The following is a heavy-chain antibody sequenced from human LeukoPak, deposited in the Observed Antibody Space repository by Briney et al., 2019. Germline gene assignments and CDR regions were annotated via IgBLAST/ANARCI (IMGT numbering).Heavy chain of an antibody. D-gene: IGHD3-10*01. CDR2: ISWDGGRT. CDR3: AKDKFDGSGSYYFDY. J-gene: IGHJ4*02. CDR1: GFTFAYYA. V-gene: IGHV3-43D*03. Sequence: GGSLRLSCSASGFTFAYYAMHSVRQAPGKGLESVSLISWDGGRTYYAASVEGRFTISRDNSKTSLYLQMSILRAEDTALYYCAKDKFDGSGSYYFDYWGQGTLVTVSS.